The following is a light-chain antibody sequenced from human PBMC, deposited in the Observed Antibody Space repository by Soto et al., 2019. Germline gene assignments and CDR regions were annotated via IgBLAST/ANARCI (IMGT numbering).Light chain of an antibody. J-gene: IGLJ3*02. CDR3: ASWDDSLNGWV. CDR2: GNI. Sequence: QSVLTQPPSVSGAPGQRVTISCTGSSSNIGAGYDVHWYQQRPGTAPKLPIFGNINRPSGVPDRFSGSKSGTSASLAITGLQAEDEGDYYCASWDDSLNGWVFGGGTKLTVL. CDR1: SSNIGAGYD. V-gene: IGLV1-40*01.